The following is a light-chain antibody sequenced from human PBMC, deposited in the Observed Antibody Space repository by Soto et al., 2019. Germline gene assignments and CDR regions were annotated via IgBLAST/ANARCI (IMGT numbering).Light chain of an antibody. CDR3: QQYESSSKYT. CDR1: QSIHNW. V-gene: IGKV1-5*03. Sequence: DIQMTQSPSTLSASVRDRVTITCRASQSIHNWLAWYQQKPGKAPNLLIYKASSLQSGVTSRFSGSGSGTEFIINIISLQPDDFSTYYCQQYESSSKYTFGQGTKLEIK. CDR2: KAS. J-gene: IGKJ2*01.